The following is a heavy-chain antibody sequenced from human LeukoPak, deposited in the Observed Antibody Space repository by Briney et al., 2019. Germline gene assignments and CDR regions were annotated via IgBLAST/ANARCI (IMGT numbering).Heavy chain of an antibody. Sequence: SETLSLTCTVSGDSISSYYWSWIRQPPGKRLEWIGYIYYSGSTNYNPSLKSRVTISLDTSKNQFSLRLSSVTAADTAVYYCAGTSSGWVIDYWGQGTLVTVSS. CDR3: AGTSSGWVIDY. CDR2: IYYSGST. J-gene: IGHJ4*02. D-gene: IGHD6-19*01. V-gene: IGHV4-59*03. CDR1: GDSISSYY.